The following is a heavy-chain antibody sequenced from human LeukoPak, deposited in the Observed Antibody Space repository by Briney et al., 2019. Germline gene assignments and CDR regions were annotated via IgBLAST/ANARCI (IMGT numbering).Heavy chain of an antibody. V-gene: IGHV1-18*01. J-gene: IGHJ3*02. D-gene: IGHD2-8*01. CDR3: ARGYCTNGVCYKLAI. CDR1: GYTFTSYG. CDR2: ISAYNGNT. Sequence: ASVKVSCKASGYTFTSYGISWVRQAPGQGLEWMGWISAYNGNTNYAQKLQGRVTMTTDTSTSTAYMELRSLRSDGTAVYYCARGYCTNGVCYKLAIWGQGTMVTVSS.